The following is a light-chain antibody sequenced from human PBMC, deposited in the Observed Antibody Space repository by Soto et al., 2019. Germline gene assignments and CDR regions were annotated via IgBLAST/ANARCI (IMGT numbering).Light chain of an antibody. CDR3: SSYTSSSTRV. CDR2: DVS. CDR1: SSDDGKYNY. V-gene: IGLV2-14*03. Sequence: QSALTQPASVSGSPGQSITISCTGTSSDDGKYNYVSWYQQHPGKAPKLMIYDVSNRPSGVSNRFSGSKSGNTASLTISGLQAEDEADYYCSSYTSSSTRVFGGGTKLTVL. J-gene: IGLJ3*02.